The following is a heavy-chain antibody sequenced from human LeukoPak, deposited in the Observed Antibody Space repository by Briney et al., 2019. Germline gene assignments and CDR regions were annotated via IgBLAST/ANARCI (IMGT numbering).Heavy chain of an antibody. CDR3: ARCDSSGYYYFF. J-gene: IGHJ4*02. CDR2: INPSGGTT. V-gene: IGHV1-46*01. D-gene: IGHD3-22*01. CDR1: GYSFTSYY. Sequence: GASVKVSCKTSGYSFTSYYLHWVGQAPGQGLEWMGVINPSGGTTTYAQKFQDKVTMSRDSPTSTVYMELRSLRSEDTAVYYCARCDSSGYYYFFWGQGTLFAVSS.